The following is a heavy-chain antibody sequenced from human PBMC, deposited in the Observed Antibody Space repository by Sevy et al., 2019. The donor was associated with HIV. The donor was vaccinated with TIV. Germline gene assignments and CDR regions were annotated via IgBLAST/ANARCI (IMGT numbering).Heavy chain of an antibody. CDR2: KESGGQT. CDR1: GFSVSSYY. Sequence: GGSLRLSCAASGFSVSSYYMGWVRQAPGKGPEWVSTKESGGQTYYADSVRGRFTIARDESANNLFLQLNNLRAEDTGVYYCARMTSTWSIDSWGQGTLVTVSS. J-gene: IGHJ4*02. CDR3: ARMTSTWSIDS. V-gene: IGHV3-53*01.